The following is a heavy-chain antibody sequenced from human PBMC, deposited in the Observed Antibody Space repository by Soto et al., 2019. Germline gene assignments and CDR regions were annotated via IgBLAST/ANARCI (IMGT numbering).Heavy chain of an antibody. J-gene: IGHJ3*02. D-gene: IGHD2-15*01. CDR2: INGGNGNT. CDR1: GNTVPNYA. Sequence: GASVKVSCKASGNTVPNYAIHWVRQAPGQRLEWMGWINGGNGNTYYSQHFQGRVTLTRDKSTGTAYMELRSLTSDDTAVYYCARDIYGGNCCDAFDIWGQGTMVTVSS. CDR3: ARDIYGGNCCDAFDI. V-gene: IGHV1-3*01.